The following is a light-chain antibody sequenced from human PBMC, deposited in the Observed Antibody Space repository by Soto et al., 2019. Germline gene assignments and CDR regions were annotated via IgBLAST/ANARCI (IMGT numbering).Light chain of an antibody. V-gene: IGKV1D-8*03. CDR2: AAS. Sequence: VIWMTQSPSLLSASTGDRGTISCRMSQGISSYLAWYQQKPGKAPELLIYAASTLQSGVPSRFSGTGSETAFTLAISRLEPGDFAVYYCQQYVTSPAITFGQGTRLEIK. CDR3: QQYVTSPAIT. CDR1: QGISSY. J-gene: IGKJ5*01.